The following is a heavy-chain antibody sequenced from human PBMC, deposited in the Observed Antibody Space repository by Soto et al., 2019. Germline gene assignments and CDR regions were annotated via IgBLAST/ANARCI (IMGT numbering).Heavy chain of an antibody. CDR1: GGSVSSGSYY. J-gene: IGHJ5*02. D-gene: IGHD2-2*01. CDR2: IYYSGRT. V-gene: IGHV4-61*01. Sequence: SETLSLTCTVSGGSVSSGSYYWSWIRQPPGKGLEWIGNIYYSGRTNYNPSLKSRVTISVDTSKSQFSLKLTSVTAADTAVYYCAREPVVLVAKWLDPWGQGTLVTSPQ. CDR3: AREPVVLVAKWLDP.